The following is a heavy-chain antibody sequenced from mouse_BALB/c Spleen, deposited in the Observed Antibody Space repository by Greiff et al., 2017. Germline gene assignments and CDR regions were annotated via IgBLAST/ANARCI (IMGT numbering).Heavy chain of an antibody. D-gene: IGHD1-1*02. CDR3: ARWWDYAMDY. CDR2: ISSGSSTI. Sequence: EVKVVESGGGLVQPGGSRKLSCAASGFTFSSFGMHWVRQAPEKGLEWVAYISSGSSTIYYADTVKGRFTISRDNPKNTLFLQMTSLRSEDTAMYYCARWWDYAMDYWGQGTSVTVSS. CDR1: GFTFSSFG. V-gene: IGHV5-17*02. J-gene: IGHJ4*01.